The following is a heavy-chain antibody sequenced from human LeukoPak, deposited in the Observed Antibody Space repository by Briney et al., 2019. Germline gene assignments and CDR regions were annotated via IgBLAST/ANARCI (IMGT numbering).Heavy chain of an antibody. CDR2: IIGSGGST. CDR1: GFTFSSYA. J-gene: IGHJ4*02. V-gene: IGHV3-23*01. D-gene: IGHD6-13*01. CDR3: AKDRSSAAGTPLLGDY. Sequence: PGGSLRLSCAASGFTFSSYAMSWFRQSPGKGLKWFSAIIGSGGSTYYADSVKGRFTISRDNSKNTLYLQMNSLRAEDTAVYYCAKDRSSAAGTPLLGDYWGQGTLVTVSS.